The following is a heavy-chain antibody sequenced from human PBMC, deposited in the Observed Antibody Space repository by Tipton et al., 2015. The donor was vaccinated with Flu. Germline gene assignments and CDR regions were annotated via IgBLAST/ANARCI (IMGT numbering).Heavy chain of an antibody. J-gene: IGHJ4*02. V-gene: IGHV4-39*07. CDR2: IYYSGST. D-gene: IGHD3-10*01. CDR1: GGSISSSSYY. CDR3: ARDQGSGSYYDY. Sequence: LRLSCTVPGGSISSSSYYWGWIRQPPGKGLEWIGSIYYSGSTYYNTSLKSRVTISVDSSKNQFSLKLSSVTAADTAVYYCARDQGSGSYYDYWGQGTLVTVSS.